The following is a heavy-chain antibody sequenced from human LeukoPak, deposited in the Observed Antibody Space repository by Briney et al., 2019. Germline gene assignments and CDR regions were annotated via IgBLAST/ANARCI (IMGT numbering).Heavy chain of an antibody. CDR1: GFTFSSYA. Sequence: GGSLRLSCAASGFTFSSYAMHWVRQAPGKGLEWVAVISYDGSNKYYADSVKGRFTISRDNSKNTLYLQMNSLRAEDTAVYYCAKDSHDFWSGYPNDYWGQGTLVTVSS. V-gene: IGHV3-30-3*01. CDR2: ISYDGSNK. CDR3: AKDSHDFWSGYPNDY. D-gene: IGHD3-3*01. J-gene: IGHJ4*02.